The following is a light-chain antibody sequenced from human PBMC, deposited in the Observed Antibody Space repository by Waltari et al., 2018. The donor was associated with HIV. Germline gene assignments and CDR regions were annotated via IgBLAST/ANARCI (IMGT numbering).Light chain of an antibody. CDR3: MQATAWAHT. CDR1: QSPAFRDGTFY. J-gene: IGKJ2*01. Sequence: TQSPLSLPVAVGQPAAISCKSNQSPAFRDGTFYLFWSHQRPGHSPRRLVYQVSSRDAGVPGRITGSGSDTDFTLRISRVEAEDTGFYFCMQATAWAHTCGQRTELQI. V-gene: IGKV2-30*01. CDR2: QVS.